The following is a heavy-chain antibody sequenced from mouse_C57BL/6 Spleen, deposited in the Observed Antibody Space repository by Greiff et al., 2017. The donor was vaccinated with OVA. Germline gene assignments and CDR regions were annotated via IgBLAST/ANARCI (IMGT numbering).Heavy chain of an antibody. J-gene: IGHJ3*01. V-gene: IGHV1-59*01. CDR3: ARGKTAQATSGFAY. CDR1: GYTFTSYW. D-gene: IGHD3-2*02. Sequence: QVQLQQSGAELVRPGTSVKLSCKASGYTFTSYWMHWVKQRPGQGLEWIGVIDPSDSYTNYNQKFKGKATLTVDTSSSTAYMQLSSLTSEDSAVYYCARGKTAQATSGFAYWGQGTLVTVSA. CDR2: IDPSDSYT.